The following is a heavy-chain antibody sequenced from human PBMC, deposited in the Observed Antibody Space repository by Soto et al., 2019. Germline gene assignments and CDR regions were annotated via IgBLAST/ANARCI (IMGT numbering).Heavy chain of an antibody. Sequence: ASVTVSCKASGGTFSSYTISWVRQAPGQGLEWMGRIIPILGIANYAQKFQGRVTITADKSTSTAYMELSSLRSEDTAVYYCANYYGSDPTFDPWGQGTLVTVSS. CDR3: ANYYGSDPTFDP. V-gene: IGHV1-69*02. CDR1: GGTFSSYT. D-gene: IGHD3-10*01. CDR2: IIPILGIA. J-gene: IGHJ5*02.